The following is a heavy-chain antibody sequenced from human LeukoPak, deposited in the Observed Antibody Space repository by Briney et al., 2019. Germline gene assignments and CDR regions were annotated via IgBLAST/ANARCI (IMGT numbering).Heavy chain of an antibody. D-gene: IGHD3-22*01. CDR1: GFTFSSYA. J-gene: IGHJ4*02. V-gene: IGHV3-21*01. CDR2: ISSSSSYI. Sequence: PGRSLRLSCAASGFTFSSYAMHWVRQAPGKGLEWVSSISSSSSYIYYADSVKGRFTISRDNAKNSLYLQMNSLRAEDTAVYYCARAGPMYYYDSSGYYGSFDYWGQGTLVTVSS. CDR3: ARAGPMYYYDSSGYYGSFDY.